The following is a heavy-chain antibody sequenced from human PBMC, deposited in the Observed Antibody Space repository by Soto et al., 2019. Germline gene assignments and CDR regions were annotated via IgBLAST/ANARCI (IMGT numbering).Heavy chain of an antibody. CDR3: VRDKPGRIEIFGPDCYGYASDV. CDR1: GFTFSTYW. Sequence: EVQLVESGGGLVQPGGSLRLSCVASGFTFSTYWMSWVRQAPGKGLEWVANIKQDGSEKYYVDSVEGRFTISSDNAKNSLYLQMNSLRAEVTPEHYCVRDKPGRIEIFGPDCYGYASDVWGQGTPVTVSS. D-gene: IGHD3-3*01. CDR2: IKQDGSEK. V-gene: IGHV3-7*03. J-gene: IGHJ6*02.